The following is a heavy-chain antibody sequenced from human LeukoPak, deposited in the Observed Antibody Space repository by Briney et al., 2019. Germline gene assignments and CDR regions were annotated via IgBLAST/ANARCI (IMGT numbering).Heavy chain of an antibody. J-gene: IGHJ4*02. CDR2: IGTAGDT. CDR1: GFTFSSYD. D-gene: IGHD5-18*01. Sequence: GGSLRLSCAASGFTFSSYDMHWVRQATGKSLEWVSAIGTAGDTDYPGSVKGRFTISRENGMNSLYLQMNSLRAGDTAVYYCARGIGRYRYGYVGFDYWGQGTLVTVSS. CDR3: ARGIGRYRYGYVGFDY. V-gene: IGHV3-13*01.